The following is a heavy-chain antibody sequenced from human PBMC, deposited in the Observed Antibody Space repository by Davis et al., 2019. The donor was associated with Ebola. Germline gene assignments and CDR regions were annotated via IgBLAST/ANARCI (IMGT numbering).Heavy chain of an antibody. Sequence: GESLKISCAASGFTFSSYAMSWVRQAPGKGLEWVSAISGSGGSTYYADSVKGRFTISRDNSKNTLYLQMNSLSAEETAVDYCANSRVRGYSSLFRRYWGQGTLVTVSS. CDR3: ANSRVRGYSSLFRRY. D-gene: IGHD5-18*01. V-gene: IGHV3-23*01. CDR2: ISGSGGST. CDR1: GFTFSSYA. J-gene: IGHJ4*02.